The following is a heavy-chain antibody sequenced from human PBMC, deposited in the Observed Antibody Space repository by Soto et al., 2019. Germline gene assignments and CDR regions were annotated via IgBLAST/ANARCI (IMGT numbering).Heavy chain of an antibody. J-gene: IGHJ4*02. V-gene: IGHV3-21*01. Sequence: GGSLDPSVAGLGFTFSSITRNWFPKAQGKGLEWVSSISGSGNYTHYADFLRGRFTISRDNAKTSLYLQMNSLRAEDTAVYYCAREGINNYNEYYFDSWGQGTVVTVSS. CDR2: ISGSGNYT. CDR1: GFTFSSIT. D-gene: IGHD4-4*01. CDR3: AREGINNYNEYYFDS.